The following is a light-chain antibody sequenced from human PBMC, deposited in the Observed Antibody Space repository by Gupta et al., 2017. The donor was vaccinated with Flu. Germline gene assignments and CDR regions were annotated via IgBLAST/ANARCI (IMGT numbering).Light chain of an antibody. CDR1: HSVSSNY. J-gene: IGKJ1*01. Sequence: NVLTQSPATLSLSPGERATLSCRASHSVSSNYLAWYQQRPGQAPRLILFGASHRATGIPDRFSGSGCEKEFTLTSSRREDEDFAVYCVQHDSSSMTFGQGTKLEIK. CDR3: QHDSSSMT. CDR2: GAS. V-gene: IGKV3-20*01.